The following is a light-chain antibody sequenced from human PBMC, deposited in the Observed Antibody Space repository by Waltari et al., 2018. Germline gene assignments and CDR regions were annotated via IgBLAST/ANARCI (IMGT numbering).Light chain of an antibody. Sequence: EIVLTQSPGTLSLSPGERATLSCRASQSVSRTLAWYQQKPGQAPRRLIYDASIRATGIPDRFSGSGSGTDFSLIISRLEPEDFAVYYCQKYGTLPATFGQGTKVEIK. J-gene: IGKJ1*01. CDR1: QSVSRT. CDR2: DAS. CDR3: QKYGTLPAT. V-gene: IGKV3-20*01.